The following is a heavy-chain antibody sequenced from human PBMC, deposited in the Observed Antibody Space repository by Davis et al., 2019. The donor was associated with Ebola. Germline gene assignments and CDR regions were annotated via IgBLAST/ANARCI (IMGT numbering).Heavy chain of an antibody. V-gene: IGHV4-59*11. CDR3: ARGSYYYGSGTGYYFDS. CDR1: GGSINSHY. CDR2: IYHSGST. J-gene: IGHJ4*02. D-gene: IGHD3-10*01. Sequence: PSETLSLTCTVSGGSINSHYWSWIRQPPGKGLEWIGYIYHSGSTNYNASLNSRITMSVDTSKNQFSLKLSSVTAADTAVYYCARGSYYYGSGTGYYFDSWGQGTLVTVSS.